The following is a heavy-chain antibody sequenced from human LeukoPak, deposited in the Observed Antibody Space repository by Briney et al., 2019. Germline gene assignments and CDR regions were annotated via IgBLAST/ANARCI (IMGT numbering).Heavy chain of an antibody. CDR1: GFTFSNYW. CDR2: INTDGTSI. D-gene: IGHD6-13*01. V-gene: IGHV3-74*01. Sequence: GGSLRLSCAASGFTFSNYWMHWVRQGPGKGLVWVSRINTDGTSIDYADSVKGRFTTSRDNAKNTLYLQMNSLRAEDTAVYYCALAFDYWGQGTLVTVSS. J-gene: IGHJ4*02. CDR3: ALAFDY.